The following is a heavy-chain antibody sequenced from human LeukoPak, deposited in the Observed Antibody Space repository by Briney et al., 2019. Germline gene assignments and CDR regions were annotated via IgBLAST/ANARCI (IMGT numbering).Heavy chain of an antibody. CDR2: INHSGST. CDR1: GGSISSYY. J-gene: IGHJ5*02. Sequence: SETLSLTCTVSGGSISSYYWSWIRQPPGKGLEWIGEINHSGSTNYNPSLKSRVTISVDTSKNQFSLKLSSVTAADTAVYYCARYVLDRWLQSPKYNWFDPWGQGTLVTVSS. D-gene: IGHD5-24*01. CDR3: ARYVLDRWLQSPKYNWFDP. V-gene: IGHV4-34*01.